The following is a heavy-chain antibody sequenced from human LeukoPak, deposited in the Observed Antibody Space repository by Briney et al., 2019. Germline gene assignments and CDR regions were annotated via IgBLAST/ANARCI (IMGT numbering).Heavy chain of an antibody. CDR1: GYTFTGYY. V-gene: IGHV1-46*01. CDR2: INPSGGST. J-gene: IGHJ4*02. CDR3: ARALALGVAARPWNY. Sequence: ASVKVSCKASGYTFTGYYMHWVRQAPGQGLEWMGIINPSGGSTSYAQKFQGRVTMTRDMSTSTVYMELSRLRSDDTAVYYCARALALGVAARPWNYWGQGTPVTVSS. D-gene: IGHD6-25*01.